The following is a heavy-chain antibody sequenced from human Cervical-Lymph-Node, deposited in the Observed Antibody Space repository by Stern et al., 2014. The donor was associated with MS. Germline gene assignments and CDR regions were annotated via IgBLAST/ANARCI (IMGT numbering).Heavy chain of an antibody. Sequence: EVQLVESGGGLVQPGGSLRLSCAGSGFTFSHYWMTWVRQAPGKGLEWVASINKDGSEKYYVDSLKGRFTSSRDNAKNSLDLQMTSLRADDTTVYYCARKTTAKNWGQGTLVTVSS. V-gene: IGHV3-7*01. CDR2: INKDGSEK. CDR3: ARKTTAKN. CDR1: GFTFSHYW. D-gene: IGHD4-17*01. J-gene: IGHJ4*02.